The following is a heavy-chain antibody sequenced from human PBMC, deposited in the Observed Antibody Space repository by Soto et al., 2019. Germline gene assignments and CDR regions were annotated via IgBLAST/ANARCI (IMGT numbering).Heavy chain of an antibody. CDR2: ISGSGGST. CDR3: ARDRIPTGMDV. CDR1: GLTFSSYA. J-gene: IGHJ6*02. Sequence: GGSLRLSCAASGLTFSSYAMSWVRQAPGKGLEWVSVISGSGGSTYYADSVKGRFTISRDNSKNTLYLQMNSLRAEDTAVYYCARDRIPTGMDVWGQGTTVTVSS. V-gene: IGHV3-23*01.